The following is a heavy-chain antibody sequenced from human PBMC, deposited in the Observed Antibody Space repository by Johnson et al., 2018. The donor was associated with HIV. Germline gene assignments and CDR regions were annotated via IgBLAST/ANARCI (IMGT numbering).Heavy chain of an antibody. D-gene: IGHD6-6*01. Sequence: VQLVESGGGVVQPGGSLRLSCAASGFTFSNYGMHWVRQAPGKGLEYVSAISSNGGSTYYANSVKGRFTISRDNSKNTLYLQMGSLRAEDMAVYYCARAGGSSLAFDIWGQGTMVTVSS. V-gene: IGHV3-64*01. CDR1: GFTFSNYG. CDR2: ISSNGGST. J-gene: IGHJ3*02. CDR3: ARAGGSSLAFDI.